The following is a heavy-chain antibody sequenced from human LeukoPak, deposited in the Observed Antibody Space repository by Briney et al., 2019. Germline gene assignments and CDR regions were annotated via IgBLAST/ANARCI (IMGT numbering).Heavy chain of an antibody. CDR1: GFTFSRNA. V-gene: IGHV3-23*01. D-gene: IGHD7-27*01. Sequence: PGGSLRLSSAASGFTFSRNAMIWVRQAPGKGLEWVSAISGSGSDTYYADSVKGRFTIFRDNSKNTVYLRMNSLRAEDTAVYYCAKDPWGSRGYFDYWGQGTLVTVSS. J-gene: IGHJ4*02. CDR2: ISGSGSDT. CDR3: AKDPWGSRGYFDY.